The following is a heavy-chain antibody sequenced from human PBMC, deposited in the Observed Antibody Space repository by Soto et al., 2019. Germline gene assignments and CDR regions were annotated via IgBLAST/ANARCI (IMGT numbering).Heavy chain of an antibody. V-gene: IGHV3-30*18. CDR2: ISYDGSNK. CDR3: AKGVTMIVVVITDPVDY. D-gene: IGHD3-22*01. J-gene: IGHJ4*02. CDR1: GFTFSSYG. Sequence: QVQLVESGGGVVQPGRSLRLSCAASGFTFSSYGMHWVRQAPGKGLEWVAVISYDGSNKYYADSVKGRFTISRDNPKNTLYLQMNSLRAEDTAVYYCAKGVTMIVVVITDPVDYWGQGTLVTVS.